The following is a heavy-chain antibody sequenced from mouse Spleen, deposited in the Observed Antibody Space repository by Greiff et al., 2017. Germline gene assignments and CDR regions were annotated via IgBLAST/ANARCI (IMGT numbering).Heavy chain of an antibody. D-gene: IGHD3-2*01. CDR1: GYTFTSYW. CDR2: IDPSDSYT. Sequence: VQLQQPGAELVKPGASVKLSCKASGYTFTSYWMQWVKQRPGQGLEWIGEIDPSDSYTNYNQKFKGKATLTVDTSSSTAYMQLSSLTSEDSAVYYCASSDSSGVLDYWGQGTTLTVSS. V-gene: IGHV1-50*01. J-gene: IGHJ2*01. CDR3: ASSDSSGVLDY.